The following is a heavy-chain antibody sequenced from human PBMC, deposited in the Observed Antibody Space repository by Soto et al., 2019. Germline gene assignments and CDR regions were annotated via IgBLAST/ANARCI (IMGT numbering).Heavy chain of an antibody. CDR2: IYYSGST. D-gene: IGHD3-22*01. V-gene: IGHV4-61*01. Sequence: SLTCTVSGGSVSSGSYYWSWIRQPPGKGLEWIGYIYYSGSTNYNPSLKSRVTISVDTSKNQFSLKLSSVTAADTAVYYCARVHDSSGYTFDYWGQGNLVTVSS. CDR1: GGSVSSGSYY. CDR3: ARVHDSSGYTFDY. J-gene: IGHJ4*02.